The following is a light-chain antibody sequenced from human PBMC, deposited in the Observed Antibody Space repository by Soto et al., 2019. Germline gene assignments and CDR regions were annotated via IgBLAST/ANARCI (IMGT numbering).Light chain of an antibody. J-gene: IGKJ1*01. V-gene: IGKV3-15*01. CDR2: GAS. CDR3: EQYNYWRWT. CDR1: QSVNSN. Sequence: EIVMTQSPATLSVSPGERATLSCRASQSVNSNFVWYQQKPGQAPRLLIYGASTRATGIPGRFSGSGYGTGFTFTISSPLSEDLVVDYCEQYNYWRWTFGRGTKVVIK.